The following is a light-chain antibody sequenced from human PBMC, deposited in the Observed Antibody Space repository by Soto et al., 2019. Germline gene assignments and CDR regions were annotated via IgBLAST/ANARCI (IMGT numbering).Light chain of an antibody. CDR3: QQYYSTPFT. CDR1: QSVLHSSNNKDY. CDR2: WAS. J-gene: IGKJ3*01. V-gene: IGKV4-1*01. Sequence: DIVMTQSPDSLAVSLGERATIYCKSSQSVLHSSNNKDYLAWYQQKPGQSPKLLIYWASTRESGVPDRFSGSGSATELTLTISSLQAEDVAVYYCQQYYSTPFTFGPGTKVDIK.